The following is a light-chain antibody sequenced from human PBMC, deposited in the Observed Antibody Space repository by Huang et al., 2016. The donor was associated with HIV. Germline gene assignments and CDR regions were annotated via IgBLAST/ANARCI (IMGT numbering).Light chain of an antibody. J-gene: IGKJ2*01. CDR3: QQYNNWPQT. V-gene: IGKV3-15*01. CDR2: GAA. CDR1: QSVSSN. Sequence: EIVMTQSPATLSVSPGERVTLSCRASQSVSSNLAWYQQQPGQAPKLLSYGAAARATGIPARFSGSGSGTEFTLTVSSLQSEDFAVYYCQQYNNWPQTFGQGTKLEIK.